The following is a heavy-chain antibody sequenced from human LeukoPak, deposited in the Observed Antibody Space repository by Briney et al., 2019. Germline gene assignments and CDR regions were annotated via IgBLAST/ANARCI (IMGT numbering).Heavy chain of an antibody. D-gene: IGHD3-3*01. CDR1: GGSISSYY. CDR3: ARDRHYYDFWSGLDY. J-gene: IGHJ4*02. V-gene: IGHV4-59*06. CDR2: IYYSGST. Sequence: SETLSLTCTVSGGSISSYYWSWIRQHPGKGLEWIGYIYYSGSTYYNPSLKSRVTISVDTSKNQFSLKLSSVTAADTAVYYCARDRHYYDFWSGLDYWGQGTLVTVSS.